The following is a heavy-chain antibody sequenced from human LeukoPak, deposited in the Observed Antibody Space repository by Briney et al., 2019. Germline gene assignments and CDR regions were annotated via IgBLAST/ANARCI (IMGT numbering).Heavy chain of an antibody. J-gene: IGHJ4*02. CDR3: ARDLPPSLGHRGDYSY. Sequence: SETLSLTCTVSGGSISSSSYYWGWIRQPPGKGLEWIGSIYYSGSTYYNPSLKSRVTISVDTSKNQFSLKLSSVTAADTAVYYCARDLPPSLGHRGDYSYWGQGTLVTVSS. CDR1: GGSISSSSYY. V-gene: IGHV4-39*07. D-gene: IGHD4-17*01. CDR2: IYYSGST.